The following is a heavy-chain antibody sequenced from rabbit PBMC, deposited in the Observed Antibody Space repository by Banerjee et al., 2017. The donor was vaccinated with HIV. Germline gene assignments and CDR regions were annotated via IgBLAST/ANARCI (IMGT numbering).Heavy chain of an antibody. CDR2: INTGSGSA. CDR3: ARAASADSDYFNL. D-gene: IGHD1-1*01. J-gene: IGHJ4*01. CDR1: GIDFSSSYW. V-gene: IGHV1S45*01. Sequence: QEQLVESGGGLVKPGASLTLTCKASGIDFSSSYWICWVRQAPGKGPEWIACINTGSGSAYYASWAKGRFTISKTSSTAVTLQMTSLTAADTATYFCARAASADSDYFNLWGPGTLVTVS.